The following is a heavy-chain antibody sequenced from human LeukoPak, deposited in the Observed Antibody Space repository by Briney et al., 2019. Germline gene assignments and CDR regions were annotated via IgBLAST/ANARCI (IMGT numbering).Heavy chain of an antibody. D-gene: IGHD1-1*01. Sequence: GGSLRLSYAASGFTFSSYAMSWVRQAPGKGLEWVSAISGSGGSTYYADSVKGRFTISRDNSKNTLYLQMNSLRAEDTAVYYCAKLIQLERSVDAFDIWGQGTMVTVSS. CDR1: GFTFSSYA. J-gene: IGHJ3*02. CDR3: AKLIQLERSVDAFDI. V-gene: IGHV3-23*01. CDR2: ISGSGGST.